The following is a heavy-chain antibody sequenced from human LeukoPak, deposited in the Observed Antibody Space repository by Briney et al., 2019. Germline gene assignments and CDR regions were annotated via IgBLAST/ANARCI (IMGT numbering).Heavy chain of an antibody. CDR3: ARPRGPVYYDSSGYNSWWFDP. CDR1: GYTFTSYY. J-gene: IGHJ5*02. D-gene: IGHD3-22*01. CDR2: INPSGGST. Sequence: ASVKVSCKASGYTFTSYYMHWVRQAPGQGLEWMGMINPSGGSTSYAQKFQGRVTMTRDTSTSTVYMELSSLRSEDTAVYYCARPRGPVYYDSSGYNSWWFDPWGQGTLVTVSS. V-gene: IGHV1-46*01.